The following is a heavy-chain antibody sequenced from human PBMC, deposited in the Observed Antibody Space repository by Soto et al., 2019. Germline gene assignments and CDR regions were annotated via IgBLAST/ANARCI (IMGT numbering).Heavy chain of an antibody. D-gene: IGHD1-1*01. CDR2: MNSDGSTT. CDR3: VRARTGDFDY. Sequence: GGSLRLSCAASGFTFSSSWMYWVRQAPGKGLEWVARMNSDGSTTSYGDSAKGRFTTSRDNAKNTLYLQMNSLRAEDTAVYYCVRARTGDFDYWGQGTLVTVSS. V-gene: IGHV3-74*01. J-gene: IGHJ4*02. CDR1: GFTFSSSW.